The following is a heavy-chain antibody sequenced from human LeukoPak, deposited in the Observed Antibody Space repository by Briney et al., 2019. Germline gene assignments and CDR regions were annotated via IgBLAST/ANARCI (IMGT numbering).Heavy chain of an antibody. V-gene: IGHV1-18*01. CDR3: ARDRGYFWSGSSPFDY. Sequence: ASVKVSSKASGYTLTRYGISCVRQAPGQGLEWMGWISAYNGNTNYAQKLQGRVTMTTDTSTSTAYMELRSLRSDDTGVYYCARDRGYFWSGSSPFDYWRQGTLVTVSS. CDR2: ISAYNGNT. J-gene: IGHJ4*02. D-gene: IGHD3-3*01. CDR1: GYTLTRYG.